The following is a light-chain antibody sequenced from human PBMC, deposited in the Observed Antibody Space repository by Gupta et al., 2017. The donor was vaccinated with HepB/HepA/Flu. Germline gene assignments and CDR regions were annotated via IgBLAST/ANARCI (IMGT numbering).Light chain of an antibody. V-gene: IGLV2-8*01. CDR2: EVS. J-gene: IGLJ3*02. CDR3: GAYAVSNSLV. Sequence: QSALTQPPSAAGSPRQSVPISCTGTSSDVGGYHYVSWYQQHPGKAPTLMIYEVSNRASGGPARFSCSKSGSTASLTVSVLQGEDGADYYGGAYAVSNSLVFGGGTKLTVL. CDR1: SSDVGGYHY.